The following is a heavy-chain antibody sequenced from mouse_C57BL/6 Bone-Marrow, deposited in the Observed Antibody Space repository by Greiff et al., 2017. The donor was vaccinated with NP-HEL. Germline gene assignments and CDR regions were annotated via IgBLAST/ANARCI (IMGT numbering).Heavy chain of an antibody. CDR3: TRDYYGSSYVGYYFDY. CDR2: IDPETGGT. J-gene: IGHJ2*01. V-gene: IGHV1-15*01. Sequence: VQLKQSGAELVRPGASVTLSCKASGYTFTDYEMHWVKQTPVHGLEWIGAIDPETGGTAYNQKFKGKAILTADKSSSTAYMELRSLTSEDSAVYYCTRDYYGSSYVGYYFDYWGQGTTLTVSS. CDR1: GYTFTDYE. D-gene: IGHD1-1*01.